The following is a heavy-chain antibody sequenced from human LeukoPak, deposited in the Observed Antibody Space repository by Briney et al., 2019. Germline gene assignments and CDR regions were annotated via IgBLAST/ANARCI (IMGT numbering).Heavy chain of an antibody. V-gene: IGHV4-30-2*01. CDR3: ARDLEYCSSTSCYSAFDY. J-gene: IGHJ4*02. Sequence: SETLSLTCTVSGGSISSGGYYWSWIRQPPGKGLEWIGYIYHSGSTYYNPSLKSRVTISVDRSKNQFSLKLSSVTAADTAVYYCARDLEYCSSTSCYSAFDYWGQGTLVTVSS. D-gene: IGHD2-2*01. CDR2: IYHSGST. CDR1: GGSISSGGYY.